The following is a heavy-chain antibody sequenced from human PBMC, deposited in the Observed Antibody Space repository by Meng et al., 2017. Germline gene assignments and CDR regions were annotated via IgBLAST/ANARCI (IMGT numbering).Heavy chain of an antibody. CDR2: INPKRGDT. J-gene: IGHJ4*02. CDR3: ARDEDISAAGKLFGDY. Sequence: QGKLVQSGAELKRPGASVKVSCKPSGYNFTDYYIPCVRRAPGQGLEWMGRINPKRGDTHYAQKFQARVTMTGDTSISTAYMELSGLRSDDTAMYYCARDEDISAAGKLFGDYWGQGTLVTVSS. V-gene: IGHV1-2*06. D-gene: IGHD6-25*01. CDR1: GYNFTDYY.